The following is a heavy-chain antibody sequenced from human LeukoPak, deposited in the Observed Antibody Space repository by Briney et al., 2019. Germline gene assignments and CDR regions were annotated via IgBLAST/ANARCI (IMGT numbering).Heavy chain of an antibody. D-gene: IGHD3-22*01. CDR2: INPNSGGT. Sequence: ASVKVSCKASGYTFTGYYMHWVRQAPGQGLEWMGWINPNSGGTNYAQKFQGWVTMTRDTSISTAYMELSRLRSDDTAVYYCARGQCYYDSSCDYWGQGTLVTVSS. J-gene: IGHJ4*02. CDR3: ARGQCYYDSSCDY. V-gene: IGHV1-2*04. CDR1: GYTFTGYY.